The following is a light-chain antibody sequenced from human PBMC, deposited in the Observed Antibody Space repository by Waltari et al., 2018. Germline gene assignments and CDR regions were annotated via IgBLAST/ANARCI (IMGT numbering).Light chain of an antibody. CDR2: DAS. CDR1: KDISNY. V-gene: IGKV1-33*01. J-gene: IGKJ4*01. CDR3: QQYDNRPPLT. Sequence: DILMTTSPSSISASVGDRVTIPCHAGKDISNYLNWYQQKPGKAPKILIYDASKLETGVPSRFSGSGSGTDFTFTISSLQPEDIATYYCQQYDNRPPLTFGGGTKVEIK.